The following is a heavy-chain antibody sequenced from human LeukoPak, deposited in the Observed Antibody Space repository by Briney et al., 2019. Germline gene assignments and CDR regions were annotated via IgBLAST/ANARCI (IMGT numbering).Heavy chain of an antibody. Sequence: GGSLRLSCAVSGFIFSNHGMHWVRQAPGKGLEWVSVIYSGGSTYYADSMKGRFTISRHNSKNTLYLQMNSLRAEDTAVYYCARVRTLGLYYDSSGQPSYFDYWGQGTLVTVSS. V-gene: IGHV3-53*04. CDR3: ARVRTLGLYYDSSGQPSYFDY. CDR2: IYSGGST. D-gene: IGHD3-22*01. CDR1: GFIFSNHG. J-gene: IGHJ4*02.